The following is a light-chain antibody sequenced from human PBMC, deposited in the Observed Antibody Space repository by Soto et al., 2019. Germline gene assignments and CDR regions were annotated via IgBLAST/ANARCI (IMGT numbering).Light chain of an antibody. CDR1: NIGSKG. J-gene: IGLJ2*01. CDR3: QVWDSTSDHVV. Sequence: SYELTQPPSVSVAPGQTARITCGGNNIGSKGVHWYQQKPGQAPVVVVYDDSDRPLGIPERFSGSNSGNTATLTISRVEAGDEADYYCQVWDSTSDHVVFGGGTKVTVL. CDR2: DDS. V-gene: IGLV3-21*02.